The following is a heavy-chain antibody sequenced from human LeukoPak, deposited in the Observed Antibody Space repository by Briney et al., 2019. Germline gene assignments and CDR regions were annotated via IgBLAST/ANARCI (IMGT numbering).Heavy chain of an antibody. J-gene: IGHJ4*02. V-gene: IGHV3-30*02. CDR3: AKSSGGGWYVQYFDY. D-gene: IGHD6-19*01. CDR1: GFTFSSYG. CDR2: IQYDGSNK. Sequence: GGSLRLSCGASGFTFSSYGMQWVRQSPGKGLEWVAFIQYDGSNKYYADSVRGRFTTSRDNSKNTLYLQMNSLRTEDTAVYYCAKSSGGGWYVQYFDYWGQGALVTVSS.